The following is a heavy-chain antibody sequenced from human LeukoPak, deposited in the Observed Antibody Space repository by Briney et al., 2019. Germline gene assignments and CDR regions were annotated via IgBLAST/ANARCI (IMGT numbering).Heavy chain of an antibody. J-gene: IGHJ4*02. D-gene: IGHD6-19*01. CDR3: ARHSGYSSGWFQY. CDR1: GVSISSYY. V-gene: IGHV4-59*08. CDR2: IYYSGNT. Sequence: PSETLSLTCIVSGVSISSYYWNWIRQPPGKGLEWIGYIYYSGNTNYNPSLKSRVTMSVDTSKNQFSLKLSSVTAADTAVYYCARHSGYSSGWFQYWGQGTLVTVSS.